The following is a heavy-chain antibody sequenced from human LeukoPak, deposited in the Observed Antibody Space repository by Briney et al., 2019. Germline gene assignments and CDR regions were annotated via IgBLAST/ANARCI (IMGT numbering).Heavy chain of an antibody. J-gene: IGHJ6*02. Sequence: GGSLRLSCAASGFIVTTYAMIWVRQAPGKGLEWVSTISGGGGSTFYADSVKGRFTIFRVNSKNTLYLQMNSLRAEDTAIYYCAKDMSDYTNFPDVWGQGTTVTVSS. D-gene: IGHD4-11*01. CDR2: ISGGGGST. CDR3: AKDMSDYTNFPDV. CDR1: GFIVTTYA. V-gene: IGHV3-23*01.